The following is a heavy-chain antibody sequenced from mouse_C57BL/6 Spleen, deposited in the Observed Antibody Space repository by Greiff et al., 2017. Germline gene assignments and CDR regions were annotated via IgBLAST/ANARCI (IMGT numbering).Heavy chain of an antibody. CDR2: ISYDGSN. CDR1: GYSITSGYY. CDR3: AREGDDGYAMDY. V-gene: IGHV3-6*01. Sequence: EVHLVESGPGLVKPSQSLSLTCSVTGYSITSGYYWNWIRQFPGNKLEWMGYISYDGSNNYNPSLKNRISISRDTSKNQFFLTLNSVTTEDTATFYCAREGDDGYAMDYWGQGTSVTVSS. J-gene: IGHJ4*01. D-gene: IGHD2-3*01.